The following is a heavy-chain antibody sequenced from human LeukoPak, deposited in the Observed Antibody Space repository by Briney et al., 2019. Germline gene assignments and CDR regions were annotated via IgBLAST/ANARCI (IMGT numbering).Heavy chain of an antibody. V-gene: IGHV1-69*13. Sequence: SVKVSCMASGGTFSSYAISWVRQAPGQGLEWMGGIIPIFGTANYAQKFQGRVTITADESTSTAYMELSSLRSEDTAVYYCARACSSTSCYRHAFDIWGQGTMVTVSS. CDR2: IIPIFGTA. D-gene: IGHD2-2*01. CDR3: ARACSSTSCYRHAFDI. J-gene: IGHJ3*02. CDR1: GGTFSSYA.